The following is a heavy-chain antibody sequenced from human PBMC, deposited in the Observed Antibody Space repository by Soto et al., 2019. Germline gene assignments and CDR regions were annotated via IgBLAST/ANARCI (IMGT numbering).Heavy chain of an antibody. D-gene: IGHD2-21*02. CDR3: ARANCGEACYSFDY. J-gene: IGHJ4*02. Sequence: QVQLQESGPGLVKPSETLSLTCSVSGGSISSYYWSWIRQSPGKGLEWIGYMYNGGSTNYNPSLKSRVTISVDTSKNQFSLRLTSVTAADTAIYYCARANCGEACYSFDYWGQGTLVTVSS. CDR2: MYNGGST. CDR1: GGSISSYY. V-gene: IGHV4-59*01.